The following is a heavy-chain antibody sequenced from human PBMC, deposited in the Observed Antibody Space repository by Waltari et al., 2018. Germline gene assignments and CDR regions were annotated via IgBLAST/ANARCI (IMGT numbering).Heavy chain of an antibody. CDR1: GGPTTSGDSY. D-gene: IGHD3-10*01. V-gene: IGHV4-61*02. CDR3: AIMVRGIMGGVDY. Sequence: QVQLQESGPGLVKPSQTLYLTCTVSGGPTTSGDSYWNWTRQPAGKGLGWIGRVYRSGVTNYNPSLKSRVSISLDTSKNQFSLRLNSVTAADTAVYYCAIMVRGIMGGVDYWGQGTLVIVSS. CDR2: VYRSGVT. J-gene: IGHJ4*02.